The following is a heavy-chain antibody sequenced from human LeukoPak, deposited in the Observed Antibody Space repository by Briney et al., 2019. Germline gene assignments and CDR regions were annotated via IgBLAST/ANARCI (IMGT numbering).Heavy chain of an antibody. D-gene: IGHD3-10*01. V-gene: IGHV3-53*01. CDR2: IYSGGST. J-gene: IGHJ6*02. CDR1: GFAVSSNY. Sequence: GGSLRLSCAASGFAVSSNYMSWVRQTPGKGLEWVSVIYSGGSTYYADSVKGRFTISRDNSKNTLYLQMNSLRAEDTAVYFCARDPSFSVPYYYYGMDVWGQGTTVTVSS. CDR3: ARDPSFSVPYYYYGMDV.